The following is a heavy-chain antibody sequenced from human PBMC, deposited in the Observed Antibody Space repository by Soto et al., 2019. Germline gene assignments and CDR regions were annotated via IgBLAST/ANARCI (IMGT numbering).Heavy chain of an antibody. CDR2: IIPIYGTA. D-gene: IGHD3-22*01. CDR1: GGTFSSYA. V-gene: IGHV1-69*12. CDR3: AREGHDSSGYYADY. J-gene: IGHJ4*02. Sequence: QVQLVQSGAEAKKPGSSVKVSGKASGGTFSSYAISWVRQAPGQGLEWMGGIIPIYGTANKAQKYQGRVTITADESTSTAYMELRSLRSEDTAVYYCAREGHDSSGYYADYWGQGTLVSVSS.